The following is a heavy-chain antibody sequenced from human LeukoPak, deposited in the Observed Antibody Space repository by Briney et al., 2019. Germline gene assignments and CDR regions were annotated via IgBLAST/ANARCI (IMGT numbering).Heavy chain of an antibody. J-gene: IGHJ3*02. D-gene: IGHD2-2*01. CDR2: IYYSGST. Sequence: SETLSLTCTVSGGSISSGGYYWSWIRQHPGKGLEWIGYIYYSGSTYYNPSLKSRVTISVDTSKNQFSLKLSSVTAADTAVYYCASGYCSSTSCYFGFDIWGQGTMVTVSS. V-gene: IGHV4-31*03. CDR1: GGSISSGGYY. CDR3: ASGYCSSTSCYFGFDI.